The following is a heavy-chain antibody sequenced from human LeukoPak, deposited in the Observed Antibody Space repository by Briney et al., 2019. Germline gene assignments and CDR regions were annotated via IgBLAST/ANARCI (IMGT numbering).Heavy chain of an antibody. D-gene: IGHD5-18*01. CDR1: GGTFSSYA. CDR3: ARSRVDTAMVNYYYYGMDV. Sequence: SVKVSCKASGGTFSSYAISWVRQAPGQGFEWMGGIIPIFGTANYAQKFQGRVTITADESTSTAHMELSSLRSEDTAVYYCARSRVDTAMVNYYYYGMDVWGKGTTVTVSS. J-gene: IGHJ6*04. V-gene: IGHV1-69*13. CDR2: IIPIFGTA.